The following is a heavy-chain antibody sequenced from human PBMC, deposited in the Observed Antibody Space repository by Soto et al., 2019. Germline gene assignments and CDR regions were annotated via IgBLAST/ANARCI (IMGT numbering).Heavy chain of an antibody. Sequence: QVQLQQWGAGLLKPSETLSLTCAVYGGSFSGYYWSWIRQPPGKGLEWIGEINHSGSTNYNPSLKSRITISVDTSKNQFSLKLSSVTAADTAVYYCARGPLNLYYYGSGNYYYMDVWGKGTTVTVSS. CDR1: GGSFSGYY. J-gene: IGHJ6*03. CDR2: INHSGST. CDR3: ARGPLNLYYYGSGNYYYMDV. V-gene: IGHV4-34*01. D-gene: IGHD3-10*01.